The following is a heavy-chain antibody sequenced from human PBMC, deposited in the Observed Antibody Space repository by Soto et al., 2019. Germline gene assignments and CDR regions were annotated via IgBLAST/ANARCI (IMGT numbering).Heavy chain of an antibody. CDR3: ARSRNFGHHYYYGMDV. CDR2: IYYSGST. V-gene: IGHV4-59*01. Sequence: PSETLSLTCTVSGGSISSYYWSWIRQPPGKGLEWIGYIYYSGSTNYNPSLKSRVTISVDTSKNQFSLKLSSVTAADTAVYYCARSRNFGHHYYYGMDVWGQGTTVTVSS. CDR1: GGSISSYY. D-gene: IGHD3-3*01. J-gene: IGHJ6*02.